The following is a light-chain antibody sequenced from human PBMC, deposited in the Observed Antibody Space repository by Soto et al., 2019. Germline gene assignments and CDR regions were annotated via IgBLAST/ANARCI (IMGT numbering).Light chain of an antibody. V-gene: IGKV3-20*01. CDR1: QSVSRNY. CDR2: GAS. Sequence: EIVSTQSPGTLSLSPGATATLSCRASQSVSRNYLAWFQQKPGQAPRLLIHGASSRAAGTPDRFSGSGSGTDFTLTISRLEPEDFAVYYCHHYGDSPIYTFGPGTKVDIK. J-gene: IGKJ3*01. CDR3: HHYGDSPIYT.